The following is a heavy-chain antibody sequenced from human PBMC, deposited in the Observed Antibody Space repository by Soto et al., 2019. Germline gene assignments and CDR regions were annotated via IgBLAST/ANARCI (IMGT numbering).Heavy chain of an antibody. CDR3: ARRDVAEWYGRDGYYYYMDV. Sequence: GGSLRLSCAASGFTFSSYWMSWVRQAPGKGLEWVANIKQDGSEKYYVDSVKGRFTISRDNAKNSLYLQMNSLRAEDTAVYYCARRDVAEWYGRDGYYYYMDVWGKGTTVTVSS. CDR2: IKQDGSEK. J-gene: IGHJ6*03. V-gene: IGHV3-7*01. CDR1: GFTFSSYW. D-gene: IGHD3-3*01.